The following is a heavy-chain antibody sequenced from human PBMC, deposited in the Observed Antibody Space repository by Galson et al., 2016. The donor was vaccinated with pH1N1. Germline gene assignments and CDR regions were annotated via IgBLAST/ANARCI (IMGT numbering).Heavy chain of an antibody. CDR1: GYTFTNYY. Sequence: SVKVSCKASGYTFTNYYIHWVRQAPGQGLEWLGVVDPKNGGTTYAQKFHGRITLTSDMSTSAASLELSSLKSDDTALYFCARDLARQHDSWGQGTLVTVSS. V-gene: IGHV1-46*01. CDR2: VDPKNGGT. D-gene: IGHD6-13*01. J-gene: IGHJ4*02. CDR3: ARDLARQHDS.